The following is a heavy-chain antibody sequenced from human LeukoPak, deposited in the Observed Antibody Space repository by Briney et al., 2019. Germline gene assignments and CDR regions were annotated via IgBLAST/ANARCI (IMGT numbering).Heavy chain of an antibody. CDR1: GYTFTGYY. J-gene: IGHJ4*02. CDR2: INPNSGGT. Sequence: ASVKVSCKASGYTFTGYYMHWVRQAPGQGLEWMGWINPNSGGTNYAQKFQGRVTMTRDTSISTACMELSRLRSDDTAVYYCARDLARAYGSGSDYWGQGTLVTVSS. CDR3: ARDLARAYGSGSDY. V-gene: IGHV1-2*02. D-gene: IGHD3-10*01.